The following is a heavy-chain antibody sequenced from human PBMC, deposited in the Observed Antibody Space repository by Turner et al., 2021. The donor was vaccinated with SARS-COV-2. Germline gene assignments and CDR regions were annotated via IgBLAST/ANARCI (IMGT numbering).Heavy chain of an antibody. D-gene: IGHD6-25*01. V-gene: IGHV3-30*18. J-gene: IGHJ6*03. Sequence: QVQLVESGGGVVQPGRSLRLSCAASGFTFSSYGMHWVRQAPGKGLEWMAVISSDGSNKYYADSVKGRFTISRDNSKNTLYLQMSSLRAEDTAVYYCAKCGYQYYRYYYMDVWGKGTTVTVSS. CDR3: AKCGYQYYRYYYMDV. CDR2: ISSDGSNK. CDR1: GFTFSSYG.